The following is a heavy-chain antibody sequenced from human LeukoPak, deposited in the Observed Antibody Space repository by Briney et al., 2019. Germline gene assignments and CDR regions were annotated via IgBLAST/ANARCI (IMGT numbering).Heavy chain of an antibody. J-gene: IGHJ5*01. CDR3: VSPKTNGWFDS. CDR2: MYHTGTT. CDR1: GYSVSSGYF. V-gene: IGHV4-38-2*02. Sequence: SETLSLTCTVSGYSVSSGYFWGWIRQPPGKRLEWIGNMYHTGTTYYNPSLKSRVTITIDTSKNQFSLKLRSGTAADTAVYYCVSPKTNGWFDSWGQGSLVTVSS. D-gene: IGHD2-8*01.